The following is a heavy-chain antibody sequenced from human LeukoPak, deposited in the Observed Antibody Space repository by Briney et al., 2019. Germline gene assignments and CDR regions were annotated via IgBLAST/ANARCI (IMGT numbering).Heavy chain of an antibody. CDR3: AKLGGYYDNSASRYFDY. J-gene: IGHJ4*02. CDR2: IGLRSGST. D-gene: IGHD3-22*01. CDR1: GFTFTNYA. V-gene: IGHV3-23*01. Sequence: GGSLRLSCAASGFTFTNYAMTWVRQAPGKGLEWVSAIGLRSGSTYYANSVKGRFTISRDNSKNTVYLQMNSLGADGTAVYYCAKLGGYYDNSASRYFDYWGQGTLVTVSS.